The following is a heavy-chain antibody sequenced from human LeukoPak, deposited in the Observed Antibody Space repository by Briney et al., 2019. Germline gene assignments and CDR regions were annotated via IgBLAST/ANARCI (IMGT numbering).Heavy chain of an antibody. Sequence: ASVKVSCKASGYTFTGYYMHWVRQAPGQGLEWMGWTNPNSGGTNYAQKFQGRVTMTRDTSISTAYMELSRLRSDDTAVYYCVSEDRIVGATSVGAFDIWGQGTMVTVSS. J-gene: IGHJ3*02. CDR3: VSEDRIVGATSVGAFDI. CDR2: TNPNSGGT. V-gene: IGHV1-2*02. CDR1: GYTFTGYY. D-gene: IGHD1-26*01.